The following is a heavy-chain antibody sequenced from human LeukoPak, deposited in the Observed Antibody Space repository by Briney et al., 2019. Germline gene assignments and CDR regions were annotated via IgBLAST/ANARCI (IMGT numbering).Heavy chain of an antibody. CDR2: IYYSGTT. CDR1: GGPISSSHYC. J-gene: IGHJ6*03. Sequence: SETLSLTCTVSGGPISSSHYCWGWIRQTPGKGLEWIGTIYYSGTTYYNPSLESRATISEDTSKNQFSLTLRSVTAADTAVYYCARQISDYYYYYIDVWGKGTTVTVSS. D-gene: IGHD3-10*01. CDR3: ARQISDYYYYYIDV. V-gene: IGHV4-39*01.